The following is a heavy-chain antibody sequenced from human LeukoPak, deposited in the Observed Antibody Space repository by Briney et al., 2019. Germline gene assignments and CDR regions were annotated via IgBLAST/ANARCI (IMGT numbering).Heavy chain of an antibody. CDR3: AKGQRGIASAGVMDV. V-gene: IGHV3-48*01. D-gene: IGHD6-13*01. CDR1: GFTFSSYS. CDR2: ISSASGSI. J-gene: IGHJ6*03. Sequence: GGSLRLSCAASGFTFSSYSMNWVRQAPGKGLEWVSYISSASGSIYYADSVKGRFTISRDNAKNILSLQMNSLRAEDTAVYYCAKGQRGIASAGVMDVWGRGTTVAVSS.